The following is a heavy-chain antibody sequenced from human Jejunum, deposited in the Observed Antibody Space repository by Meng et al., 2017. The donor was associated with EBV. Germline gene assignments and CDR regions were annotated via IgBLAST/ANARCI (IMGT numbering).Heavy chain of an antibody. CDR2: VSGSGGNT. V-gene: IGHV3-23*01. Sequence: EVQLLGLGGGLVQPGGSLRLSCAASGFTFSSYSMSWVRQAPGKGLEWVSTVSGSGGNTYYADSVKGRFTISRDISKNTLYLQMNSLTAEDTAIYYCAKLLKYWGQGTLVTVSS. CDR3: AKLLKY. J-gene: IGHJ4*02. CDR1: GFTFSSYS.